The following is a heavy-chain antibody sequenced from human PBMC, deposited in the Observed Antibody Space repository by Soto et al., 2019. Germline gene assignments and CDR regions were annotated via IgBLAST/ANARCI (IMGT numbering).Heavy chain of an antibody. J-gene: IGHJ3*02. CDR1: GYTFTGYY. D-gene: IGHD4-17*01. CDR3: ARAQITVTTNAFDI. V-gene: IGHV1-2*02. CDR2: IDPNSGGT. Sequence: SVKVSCKASGYTFTGYYMHWVLQAPGQGLEWMGWIDPNSGGTNYAQKFQGRVTMTRDTSISTAYMELSRLRSDDTAVYYCARAQITVTTNAFDIWGQGTMVTVSS.